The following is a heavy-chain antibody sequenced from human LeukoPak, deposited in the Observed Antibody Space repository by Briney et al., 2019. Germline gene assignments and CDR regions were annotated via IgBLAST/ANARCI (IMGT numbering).Heavy chain of an antibody. CDR3: TRGGVVATIGYGFDI. J-gene: IGHJ3*02. Sequence: PGGSLRLSCTASEFSLGDYAMTWVRQDPGKGLEWVGLIRSKGYGEATEYAASLKGRFTISKDDSRTIANLQMNSLQTEDTAMYYCTRGGVVATIGYGFDIWGQGTMVTVSS. CDR2: IRSKGYGEAT. V-gene: IGHV3-49*04. D-gene: IGHD5-12*01. CDR1: EFSLGDYA.